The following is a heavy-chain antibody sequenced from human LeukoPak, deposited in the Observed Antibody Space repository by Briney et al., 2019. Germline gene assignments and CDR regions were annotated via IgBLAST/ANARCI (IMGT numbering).Heavy chain of an antibody. D-gene: IGHD6-19*01. CDR3: ARDEADIAVAGPGAFDI. V-gene: IGHV3-11*01. CDR2: ISSSGSTI. Sequence: GGSLRLSCAASGFTFSDYYMSWIRQAPGKGLEWVSYISSSGSTIYHADSVKGRFTISRDNAKNSLYLQMNSLRAEDTAVYYCARDEADIAVAGPGAFDIWGQGTMVTVSS. J-gene: IGHJ3*02. CDR1: GFTFSDYY.